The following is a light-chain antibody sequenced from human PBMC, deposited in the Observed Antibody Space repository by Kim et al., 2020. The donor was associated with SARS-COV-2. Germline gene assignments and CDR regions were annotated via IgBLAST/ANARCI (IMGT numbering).Light chain of an antibody. V-gene: IGLV3-19*01. J-gene: IGLJ2*01. CDR1: SLRSYY. CDR2: GKD. Sequence: VALGQKVRITCQGDSLRSYYATWYQQKPGQAPILVIYGKDNRPSGIPDRFSGSRSGNTASLTITETQAGDEADYYCNSRDSNDNVIFGGGTQLTVL. CDR3: NSRDSNDNVI.